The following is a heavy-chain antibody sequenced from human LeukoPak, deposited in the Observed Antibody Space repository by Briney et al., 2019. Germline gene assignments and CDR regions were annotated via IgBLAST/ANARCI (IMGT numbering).Heavy chain of an antibody. Sequence: ASVKVSCKASGYTFTSYDINWVRQATGQGLEWMGWMNPNSGNTGYAQKFQGRVTITRNTSISTAYMELSSLRSEDTAVYYCARSRVVPAAIPFNWFDPWGQGTLVTVSS. D-gene: IGHD2-2*02. CDR3: ARSRVVPAAIPFNWFDP. J-gene: IGHJ5*02. CDR1: GYTFTSYD. CDR2: MNPNSGNT. V-gene: IGHV1-8*03.